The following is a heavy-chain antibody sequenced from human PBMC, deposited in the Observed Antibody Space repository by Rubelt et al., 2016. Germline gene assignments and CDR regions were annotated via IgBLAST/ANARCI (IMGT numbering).Heavy chain of an antibody. D-gene: IGHD3-10*01. CDR3: ARDRGEYYFDY. J-gene: IGHJ4*02. CDR2: INPSGGST. CDR1: GYTFTSYY. V-gene: IGHV1-46*01. Sequence: QVQLVQSGAEVKKPGASVKVSRKASGYTFTSYYMHWVRQAPGQGLEWMGIINPSGGSTSYAQKFQCRVTMTRDTSTSTVYMELSSLRSEDTAVYYCARDRGEYYFDYWGQGTLVTVSS.